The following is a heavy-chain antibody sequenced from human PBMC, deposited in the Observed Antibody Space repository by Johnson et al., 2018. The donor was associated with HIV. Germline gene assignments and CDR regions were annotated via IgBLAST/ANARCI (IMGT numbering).Heavy chain of an antibody. J-gene: IGHJ3*02. V-gene: IGHV3-30*14. CDR2: ISYDGSNK. D-gene: IGHD2-8*01. CDR3: ARDSNRYAFDI. CDR1: GFTFSSYA. Sequence: QVQLVESGGGVVQPGRSLRLSCAASGFTFSSYAMHWVRQAPGKGLEWVAVISYDGSNKYYADSVKGRFPISRDNSKNTLYLQMNSLRAEDTAVYYCARDSNRYAFDIWGQGTMVTVSS.